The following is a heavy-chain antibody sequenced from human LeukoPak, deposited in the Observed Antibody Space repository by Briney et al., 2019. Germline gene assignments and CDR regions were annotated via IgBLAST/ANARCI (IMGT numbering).Heavy chain of an antibody. CDR1: GYSFTSYW. Sequence: GESLKISCKGSGYSFTSYWIGWVRQMPGKGLEWMGIIYPGDSDTRYSPSFQGQVTISADKSISTAYLQWSSLKASDTAMYYCARRLRIAAAGTHNYYYYYGMDVWGQGTTVTVSS. J-gene: IGHJ6*02. V-gene: IGHV5-51*01. CDR2: IYPGDSDT. CDR3: ARRLRIAAAGTHNYYYYYGMDV. D-gene: IGHD6-13*01.